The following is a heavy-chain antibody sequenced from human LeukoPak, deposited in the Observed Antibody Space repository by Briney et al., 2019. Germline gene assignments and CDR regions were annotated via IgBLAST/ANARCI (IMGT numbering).Heavy chain of an antibody. Sequence: ESGPALVKPTQTLTLTCTFSGFSLSTSGMRVSWIRQPPGKALEWLARIDWDDDKFYSTSLKTRLTISKDTSKNQVVLTMTNMDPVDTAIYYCARRTSLSFYFDYWGQGTLVTVSS. J-gene: IGHJ4*02. CDR2: IDWDDDK. CDR1: GFSLSTSGMR. V-gene: IGHV2-70*04. D-gene: IGHD2-2*01. CDR3: ARRTSLSFYFDY.